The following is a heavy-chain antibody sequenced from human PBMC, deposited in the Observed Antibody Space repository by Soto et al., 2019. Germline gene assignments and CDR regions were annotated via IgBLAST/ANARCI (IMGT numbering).Heavy chain of an antibody. CDR2: INPNTGGT. D-gene: IGHD6-19*01. CDR1: GYTFTGNY. J-gene: IGHJ4*02. Sequence: ASVKVSCKASGYTFTGNYMHWVRQAPGQGLEWMGWINPNTGGTNFAQKFQGWITMTRDTSLSTAYMELSRLTSGDTAVYYCAKGGDSSGWEFDYWGQGPLVTVYS. CDR3: AKGGDSSGWEFDY. V-gene: IGHV1-2*04.